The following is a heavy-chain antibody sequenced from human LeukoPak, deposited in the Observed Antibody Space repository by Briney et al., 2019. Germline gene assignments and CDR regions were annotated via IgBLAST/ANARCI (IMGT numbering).Heavy chain of an antibody. CDR2: IKQDGNEK. D-gene: IGHD3-22*01. CDR1: GFTFSRSW. J-gene: IGHJ4*02. Sequence: GGSLRLSCAASGFTFSRSWMSWVRQAPGKGLEWVANIKQDGNEKYYVDSVKGRFTISRDNGKNSLYLQMNSLRVEDTAVYFCARLPDLDSSAYFWFPKWGQGTLVTVSS. V-gene: IGHV3-7*01. CDR3: ARLPDLDSSAYFWFPK.